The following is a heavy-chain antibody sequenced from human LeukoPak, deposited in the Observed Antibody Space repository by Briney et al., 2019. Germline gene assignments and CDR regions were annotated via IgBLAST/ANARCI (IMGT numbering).Heavy chain of an antibody. CDR2: IYYSGST. J-gene: IGHJ4*02. CDR3: ARDEGAITYYYGSGSI. CDR1: GGSISSGDYY. V-gene: IGHV4-30-4*08. Sequence: TSQTLSLTCTVSGGSISSGDYYWSWIRQPPGKGLEWIGYIYYSGSTYYNPSLKSRVTISVDTSKNQFSLKPSSVTAADTAVYYCARDEGAITYYYGSGSIWGQGTLVTVSS. D-gene: IGHD3-10*01.